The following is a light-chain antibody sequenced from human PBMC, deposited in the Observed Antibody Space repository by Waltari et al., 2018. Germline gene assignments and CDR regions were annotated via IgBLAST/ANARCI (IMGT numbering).Light chain of an antibody. CDR3: SSYTSSSTLEV. CDR1: SSDVGGYNY. J-gene: IGLJ3*02. Sequence: QSALTQPASVSGSPGQSITIPCTGTSSDVGGYNYVTGYQQHPGKAPKHMIYEVSNRPSGVSNRFSGSKSGNTASLTISGLQAEDEADYYCSSYTSSSTLEVFGGGTKLTVL. V-gene: IGLV2-14*01. CDR2: EVS.